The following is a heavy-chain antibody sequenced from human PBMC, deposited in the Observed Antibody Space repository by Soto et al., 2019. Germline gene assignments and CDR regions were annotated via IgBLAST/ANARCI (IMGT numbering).Heavy chain of an antibody. D-gene: IGHD3-10*02. V-gene: IGHV1-18*04. CDR1: GYTFTCYY. J-gene: IGHJ4*02. CDR2: ISAYNGNT. CDR3: ARVVRGVIYYYFDY. Sequence: ASVKVSCKASGYTFTCYYMHWVRQAPGQGLEWMGWISAYNGNTNYAQKLQGRVTMTTDTSTSTAYMELRSLRSDDTAVYYCARVVRGVIYYYFDYWGQGTLVTVSS.